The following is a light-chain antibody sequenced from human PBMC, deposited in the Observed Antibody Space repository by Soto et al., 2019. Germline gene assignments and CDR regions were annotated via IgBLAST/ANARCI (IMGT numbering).Light chain of an antibody. CDR3: CSYAGDYTFV. CDR1: SSDVGGYNY. CDR2: DVK. J-gene: IGLJ1*01. V-gene: IGLV2-11*01. Sequence: QSALTQPRSVSGSPGQSVTLSCTGTSSDVGGYNYVTWYQQYPGKAPKVMIYDVKTRPSGVPDRFSGSKSGNTASLTISGLQAEDAADYCCCSYAGDYTFVFGTGTKVTVL.